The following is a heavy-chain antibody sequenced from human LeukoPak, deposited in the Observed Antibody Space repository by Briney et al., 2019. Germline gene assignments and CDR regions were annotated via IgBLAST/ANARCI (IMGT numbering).Heavy chain of an antibody. CDR1: AYTFSSYL. Sequence: ASVTVSCKASAYTFSSYLMHWVRQAPGQGLDWMGLIDPSGGSTDYAQKFQGRVTMTRDTSTSTVYMELSSLRSEDTAVYYCARDLGLRGVTNWFDPWGQGTLVTVSS. D-gene: IGHD3-10*01. V-gene: IGHV1-46*01. J-gene: IGHJ5*02. CDR2: IDPSGGST. CDR3: ARDLGLRGVTNWFDP.